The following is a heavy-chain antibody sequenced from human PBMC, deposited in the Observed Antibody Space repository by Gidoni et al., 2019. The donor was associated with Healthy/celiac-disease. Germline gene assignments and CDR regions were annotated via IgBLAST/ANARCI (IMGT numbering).Heavy chain of an antibody. V-gene: IGHV3-30-3*01. D-gene: IGHD5-18*01. J-gene: IGHJ4*02. CDR2: ISYDGSNK. CDR3: ARERKAMVTNVLDY. CDR1: TYTFSSYA. Sequence: QVQLVESGGGVVQPGRSLRLSCAASTYTFSSYAMHWVRQAPGKGLEWVARISYDGSNKDYADSVKGRFTISRDKSKNTLYLQRNSLRAEDTAMYYCARERKAMVTNVLDYWGQGTLVTVSS.